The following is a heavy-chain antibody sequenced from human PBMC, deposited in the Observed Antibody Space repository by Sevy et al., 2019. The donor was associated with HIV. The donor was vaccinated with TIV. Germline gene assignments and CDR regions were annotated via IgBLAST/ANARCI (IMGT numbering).Heavy chain of an antibody. D-gene: IGHD3-22*01. J-gene: IGHJ4*02. CDR1: GFIFGDYY. CDR2: VSRGGFTI. V-gene: IGHV3-11*01. CDR3: ASGAHYDDANGGFDY. Sequence: GGSLRLSCAASGFIFGDYYMAWVRQAPGKGLEWISYVSRGGFTIYYADSVEGRFSISRDDAKDSLFLQMDSLRAEDTAVYYGASGAHYDDANGGFDYWGQGALVTVSS.